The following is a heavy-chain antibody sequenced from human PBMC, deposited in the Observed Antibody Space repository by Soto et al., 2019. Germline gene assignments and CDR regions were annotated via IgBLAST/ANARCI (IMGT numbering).Heavy chain of an antibody. V-gene: IGHV1-69*01. CDR3: ARARADNGDHLYVDR. CDR2: LIPIFGSA. D-gene: IGHD4-17*01. J-gene: IGHJ2*01. Sequence: QVQLVQSGAEVKKPGSSVKVSCKASGGTLSTYVLSWLRQAPGQGLEWMGGLIPIFGSANFAQNFQARVTFTADESTSTAYMELTSPRSADTAVYYCARARADNGDHLYVDRWGRRTRVTVAS. CDR1: GGTLSTYV.